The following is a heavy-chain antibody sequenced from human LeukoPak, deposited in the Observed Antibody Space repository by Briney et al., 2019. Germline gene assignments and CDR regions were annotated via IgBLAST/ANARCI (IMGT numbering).Heavy chain of an antibody. J-gene: IGHJ3*02. CDR3: ARPQGATAMVAFHI. V-gene: IGHV4-38-2*01. D-gene: IGHD2-2*01. Sequence: PSETLSLTCAVSGYSISSGCYWGWIRQPPGKGLEWIGSVYHSGSTFYDPSLKSRVTISADTSKNQFSLTLTSVTAADTAVYYCARPQGATAMVAFHIWGQGTMVTVSS. CDR2: VYHSGST. CDR1: GYSISSGCY.